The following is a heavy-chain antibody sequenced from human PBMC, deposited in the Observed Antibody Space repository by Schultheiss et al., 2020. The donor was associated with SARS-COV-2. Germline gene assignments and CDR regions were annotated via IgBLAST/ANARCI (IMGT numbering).Heavy chain of an antibody. CDR1: GGSISSYY. V-gene: IGHV4-34*01. D-gene: IGHD6-13*01. J-gene: IGHJ4*02. Sequence: SETLSLTCTVSGGSISSYYWSWIRQPPGKGLEWIGEINHSGSTNYNPSLKSRVTISVDTSKNQFSLKLSSVTAADTAVYYCARDGVSSTYDYWGQGTLVTVSS. CDR3: ARDGVSSTYDY. CDR2: INHSGST.